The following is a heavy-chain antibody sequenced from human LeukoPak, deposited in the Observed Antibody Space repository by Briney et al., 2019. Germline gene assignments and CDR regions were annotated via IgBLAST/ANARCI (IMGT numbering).Heavy chain of an antibody. CDR2: IGRYGGDI. D-gene: IGHD4-23*01. CDR1: GFTFSNFA. V-gene: IGHV3-23*01. Sequence: PGGSLRLSCAASGFTFSNFAMSWVRQAPGKGLEWVSVIGRYGGDIHYADSVEGRFTISRDNSKNTLYLQMNSLRVEDTAIYYCAKYAPPTTVVTRFFDSWGQGTLVTVSS. J-gene: IGHJ4*02. CDR3: AKYAPPTTVVTRFFDS.